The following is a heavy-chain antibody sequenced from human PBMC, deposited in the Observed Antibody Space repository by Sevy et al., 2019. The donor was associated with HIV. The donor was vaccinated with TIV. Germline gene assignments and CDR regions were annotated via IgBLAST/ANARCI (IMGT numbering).Heavy chain of an antibody. V-gene: IGHV1-24*01. J-gene: IGHJ5*02. CDR2: FDPEDAEP. D-gene: IGHD2-15*01. Sequence: ASVKVSGKVSGYSLSKISIHWVRQAPGKGLEWMGSFDPEDAEPIYAQTLEGRVTMTEDTSTDTAYMELISLTSEDTAIYYCTAVGLGYYSGSSYYQGDWFDPWGQGTLVTVSS. CDR3: TAVGLGYYSGSSYYQGDWFDP. CDR1: GYSLSKIS.